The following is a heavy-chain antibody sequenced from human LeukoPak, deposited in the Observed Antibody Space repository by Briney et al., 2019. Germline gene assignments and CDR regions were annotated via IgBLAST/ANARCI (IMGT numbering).Heavy chain of an antibody. V-gene: IGHV1-2*02. CDR1: GYSFTDYY. CDR3: ARGSRNYCDSGSCYNKGNWFDP. D-gene: IGHD3-10*01. Sequence: ASVKVSFKTSGYSFTDYYRHWVRQAPGQGLGWMGGSTANSGGTKYEQKFQGRVTMTTDTSVSTVYIELSSLTSDDAAVYYCARGSRNYCDSGSCYNKGNWFDPWGQGTLVTVSS. J-gene: IGHJ5*02. CDR2: STANSGGT.